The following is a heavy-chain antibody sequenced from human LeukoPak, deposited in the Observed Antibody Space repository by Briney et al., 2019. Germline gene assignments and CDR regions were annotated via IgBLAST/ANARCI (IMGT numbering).Heavy chain of an antibody. Sequence: ASVKVSCKASGGTFSSYAISWVRQAPGQGLEWMGGIIPIFGTANYARKFQGRVTITADKSTSTAYMELSSLRSEDTAVYYCARDQGDGYNSPDYWGQGTLVTVSS. D-gene: IGHD5-24*01. V-gene: IGHV1-69*06. CDR3: ARDQGDGYNSPDY. CDR2: IIPIFGTA. J-gene: IGHJ4*02. CDR1: GGTFSSYA.